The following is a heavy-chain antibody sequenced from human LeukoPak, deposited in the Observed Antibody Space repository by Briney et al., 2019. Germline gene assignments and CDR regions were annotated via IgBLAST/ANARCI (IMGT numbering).Heavy chain of an antibody. J-gene: IGHJ4*02. V-gene: IGHV3-48*01. Sequence: GGSLRLSCAASGFAFSTYTMNWVRQAPGKGLEWIAYISGPTISYADSVKGRFTISRDNAKNSLYLQMNSLRVEDTAVYYCASSPRGVYWGQGTLVTVSS. D-gene: IGHD3-10*01. CDR2: ISGPTI. CDR3: ASSPRGVY. CDR1: GFAFSTYT.